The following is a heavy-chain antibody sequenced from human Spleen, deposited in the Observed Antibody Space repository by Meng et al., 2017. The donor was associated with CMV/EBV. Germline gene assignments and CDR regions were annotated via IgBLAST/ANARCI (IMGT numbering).Heavy chain of an antibody. CDR1: GFNFRNAL. J-gene: IGHJ4*02. D-gene: IGHD1-26*01. Sequence: SGFNFRNALMTWFRQAPGKGLEWVGRITRANAGGAIDYAAPVAGRFTISRDDSKTTLYLEMNSLKTDDTAVYYCAKGGPLGSYFDYWGQGALVTVSS. CDR2: ITRANAGGAI. V-gene: IGHV3-15*01. CDR3: AKGGPLGSYFDY.